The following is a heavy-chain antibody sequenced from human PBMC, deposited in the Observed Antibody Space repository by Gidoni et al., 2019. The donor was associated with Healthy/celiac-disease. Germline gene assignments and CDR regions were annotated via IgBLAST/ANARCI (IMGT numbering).Heavy chain of an antibody. D-gene: IGHD3-9*01. Sequence: EVQLVESGGGLVQPGGSLRLSCAASGFTFSSYWMSWVRQAPGKGLEWVANIKQDGSEKYYVDYVKGLFTISRDNAKNSLYLQMNSLRAEDTAVYYCARPVGLRYFDWLLYPYYFDYWGQGTLVTVSS. CDR1: GFTFSSYW. J-gene: IGHJ4*02. CDR2: IKQDGSEK. V-gene: IGHV3-7*01. CDR3: ARPVGLRYFDWLLYPYYFDY.